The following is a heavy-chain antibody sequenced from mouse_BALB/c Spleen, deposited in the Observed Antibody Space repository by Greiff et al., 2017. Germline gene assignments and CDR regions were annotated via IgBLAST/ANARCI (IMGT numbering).Heavy chain of an antibody. V-gene: IGHV1-20*02. D-gene: IGHD2-1*01. Sequence: DVKLQESGPELVKPGASVKISCKASGYSFTGYFMNWVMQSHGKSLEWIGRINPYNGDTFYNQKFKGKATLTVDKSSSTAHMELRSLASEDSAVYYCAREKDGNPNYFDYWGQGTTLTVSS. J-gene: IGHJ2*01. CDR1: GYSFTGYF. CDR3: AREKDGNPNYFDY. CDR2: INPYNGDT.